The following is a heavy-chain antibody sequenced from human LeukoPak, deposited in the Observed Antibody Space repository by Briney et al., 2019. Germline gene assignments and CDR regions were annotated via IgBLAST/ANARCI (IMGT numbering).Heavy chain of an antibody. D-gene: IGHD3-22*01. CDR3: ATEGPLGYYYDSSGRRYLDY. CDR1: GYTLTELS. CDR2: FDPEDGET. V-gene: IGHV1-24*01. J-gene: IGHJ4*02. Sequence: ASVKVSCKVSGYTLTELSMHWVRQAPGKGLEWMGGFDPEDGETIYAQKFQGRVTMTEDTSTDTAYMELSSLRSEDTAVYYCATEGPLGYYYDSSGRRYLDYWGQGTLVTVSS.